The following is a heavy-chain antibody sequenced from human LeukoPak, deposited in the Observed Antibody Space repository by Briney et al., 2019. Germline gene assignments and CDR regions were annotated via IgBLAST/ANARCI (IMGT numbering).Heavy chain of an antibody. CDR1: GGSISSSAYY. J-gene: IGHJ3*01. D-gene: IGHD3-10*01. V-gene: IGHV4-39*01. CDR3: ARHGYYGSGSYRAFDL. CDR2: IFYSGNT. Sequence: SETLSLTCTVSGGSISSSAYYWGWVRQPPGKGLEWFGNIFYSGNTYYNPSLMSRVTISVDMSKNQFSLRLSSVTAADTAVYYCARHGYYGSGSYRAFDLWGQGTMVTVSS.